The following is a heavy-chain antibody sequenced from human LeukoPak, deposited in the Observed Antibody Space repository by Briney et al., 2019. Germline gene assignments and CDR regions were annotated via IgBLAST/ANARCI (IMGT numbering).Heavy chain of an antibody. V-gene: IGHV4-59*01. CDR2: IHYSGRL. Sequence: PSETLSLTCSVLGLSFNNNYWSWIRQPPGKGLEWIGHIHYSGRLTYNPSLKLRGTISQDTSRNQYSLNLTSLSPADTAVYYCAKDRGTVYYGVDYWGQGVLVTVCS. J-gene: IGHJ4*02. CDR1: GLSFNNNY. D-gene: IGHD1-26*01. CDR3: AKDRGTVYYGVDY.